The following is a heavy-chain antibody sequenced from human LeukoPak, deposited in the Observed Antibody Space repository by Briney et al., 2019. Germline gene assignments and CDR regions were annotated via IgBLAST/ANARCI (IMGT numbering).Heavy chain of an antibody. V-gene: IGHV1-18*01. J-gene: IGHJ4*02. CDR2: ISAYNGNT. D-gene: IGHD6-13*01. CDR3: AREQDSSSWPPNFDY. CDR1: GYTFTSYD. Sequence: ASVKVSCKASGYTFTSYDIHWVRQATGQGLEWMGWISAYNGNTNYAQKLQGRVTMTTDTSTSTAYMELRSLRSDDTAVYYCAREQDSSSWPPNFDYWGQGTLVTVSS.